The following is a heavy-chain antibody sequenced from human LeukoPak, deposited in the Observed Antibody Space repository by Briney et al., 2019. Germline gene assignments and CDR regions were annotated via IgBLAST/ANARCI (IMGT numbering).Heavy chain of an antibody. CDR3: ARSPPTMVRVFGY. CDR2: IYYSGST. CDR1: GGSISSGGYY. V-gene: IGHV4-31*03. Sequence: SQTLSLTCTVAGGSISSGGYYWSWIRQHPGKGLEWMGYIYYSGSTYCNPSLKTRVTIPVDASTNQFSLKLSSVTAADTAVYYCARSPPTMVRVFGYWGQGTLVTVSS. D-gene: IGHD3-10*01. J-gene: IGHJ4*02.